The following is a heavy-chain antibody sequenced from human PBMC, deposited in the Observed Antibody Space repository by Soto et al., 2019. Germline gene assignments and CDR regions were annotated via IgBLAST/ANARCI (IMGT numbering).Heavy chain of an antibody. J-gene: IGHJ4*02. CDR2: INPNSGGT. V-gene: IGHV1-2*04. Sequence: GASVKVSCKASGYTFTGYYMHWVRQAPGQGLEWMGWINPNSGGTNYAQKFQGWVTMTRDTSISTAYMELSRLRSDDTAVYYCARALGELWFGDVAFDYWGQGTLVTVSS. CDR3: ARALGELWFGDVAFDY. D-gene: IGHD3-10*01. CDR1: GYTFTGYY.